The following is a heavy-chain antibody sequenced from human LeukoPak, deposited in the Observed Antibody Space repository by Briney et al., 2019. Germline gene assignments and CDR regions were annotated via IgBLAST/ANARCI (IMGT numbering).Heavy chain of an antibody. Sequence: GGSLRPSCAASGFTFSSYDMTWVRQAPGRGLEWGSSIRPSGDNTYYGDSVKGRFTISRDNSKNTVCLQMNNMRVDDTAVYYCARVVGWHWFDPWGQGTLVTVSS. D-gene: IGHD3-22*01. J-gene: IGHJ5*02. CDR2: IRPSGDNT. CDR3: ARVVGWHWFDP. CDR1: GFTFSSYD. V-gene: IGHV3-23*01.